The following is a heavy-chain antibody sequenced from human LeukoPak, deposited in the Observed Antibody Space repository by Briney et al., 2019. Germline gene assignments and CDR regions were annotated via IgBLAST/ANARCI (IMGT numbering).Heavy chain of an antibody. Sequence: SVKVSCKASGGTFSSYAISWVRQAPGQGLEWMGRIIPIFGTANYAQKFQGRVTITTDESTSIAYMELSSLRSEDTAVYYCATSSYSGSYYGSFDIWGQGTMVTVSS. D-gene: IGHD1-26*01. CDR1: GGTFSSYA. CDR2: IIPIFGTA. CDR3: ATSSYSGSYYGSFDI. J-gene: IGHJ3*02. V-gene: IGHV1-69*05.